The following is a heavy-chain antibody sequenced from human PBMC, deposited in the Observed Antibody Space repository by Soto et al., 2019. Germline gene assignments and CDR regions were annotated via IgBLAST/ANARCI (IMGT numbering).Heavy chain of an antibody. CDR3: ARGWRGYDEYLGALDI. J-gene: IGHJ3*02. CDR1: GYSFTSYT. Sequence: ASVKVSCKASGYSFTSYTIHWVRQAPGQRLEWMGWISAGNGNTRYSQNFQDRVTMTRDTSASTAYMELSSLRSEDTAVYYCARGWRGYDEYLGALDIWGQGTTVTVSS. V-gene: IGHV1-3*01. CDR2: ISAGNGNT. D-gene: IGHD5-12*01.